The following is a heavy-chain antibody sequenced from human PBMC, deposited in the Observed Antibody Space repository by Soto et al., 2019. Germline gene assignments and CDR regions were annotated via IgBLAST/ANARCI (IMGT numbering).Heavy chain of an antibody. CDR2: ISGSGGST. CDR3: AKNFRIRSYYYGMDV. CDR1: GFTFSSYA. V-gene: IGHV3-23*01. J-gene: IGHJ6*02. Sequence: GGSLRLSCAASGFTFSSYAMSWVRQAPGKGLEWVSAISGSGGSTYYADSVKGRFTISRDNSKNTLYLQMNSLRAEDTAVYYCAKNFRIRSYYYGMDVWGQGTTVTVSS. D-gene: IGHD3-3*01.